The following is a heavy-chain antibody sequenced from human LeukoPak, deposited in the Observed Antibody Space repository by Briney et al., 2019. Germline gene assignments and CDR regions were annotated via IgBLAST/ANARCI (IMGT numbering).Heavy chain of an antibody. V-gene: IGHV1-2*02. CDR3: ARRGGTAAVDMNWFDP. Sequence: ASVRVSCKASGYTFTDYYMHWVRQAPGQGLEWLGWISPNSGGADYAQKFQGRVTMTSDPPINTTYMELTRLTYDDTAVYYCARRGGTAAVDMNWFDPWGQGTLVTVSS. CDR2: ISPNSGGA. CDR1: GYTFTDYY. J-gene: IGHJ5*02. D-gene: IGHD6-25*01.